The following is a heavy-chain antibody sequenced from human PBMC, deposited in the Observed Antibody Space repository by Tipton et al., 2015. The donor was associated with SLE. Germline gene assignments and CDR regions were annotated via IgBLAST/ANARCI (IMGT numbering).Heavy chain of an antibody. V-gene: IGHV4-61*02. D-gene: IGHD2-8*02. Sequence: TLSLTCSVSGGFIGSSSYYWGWIRQPPGKGLEWVGRIYTSGSTNYNPSLKSRVTMSLDTSKNQFSLHLNSMTAADTAVYYCARGNAVLGANNAFDIWGQGTMVTVSS. J-gene: IGHJ3*02. CDR3: ARGNAVLGANNAFDI. CDR2: IYTSGST. CDR1: GGFIGSSSYY.